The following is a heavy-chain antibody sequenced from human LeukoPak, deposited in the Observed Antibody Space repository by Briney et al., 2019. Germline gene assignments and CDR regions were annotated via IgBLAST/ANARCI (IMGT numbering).Heavy chain of an antibody. CDR3: ARVDYGDYAGEDY. D-gene: IGHD4-17*01. J-gene: IGHJ4*02. CDR1: GFTFSRFS. V-gene: IGHV3-48*04. CDR2: ISSSSGTI. Sequence: GGSLRLSCAASGFTFSRFSMNWVRQAPGKGLEWVSYISSSSGTIYYADSVKGRFTISRDNAKNSLYLQMNSLRAEDTAVYYCARVDYGDYAGEDYWGQGTLVTVSS.